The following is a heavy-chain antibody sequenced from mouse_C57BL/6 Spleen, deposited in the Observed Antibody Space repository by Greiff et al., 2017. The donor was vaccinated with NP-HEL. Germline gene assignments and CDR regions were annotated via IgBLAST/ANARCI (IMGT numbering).Heavy chain of an antibody. D-gene: IGHD2-1*01. J-gene: IGHJ1*03. V-gene: IGHV1-50*01. Sequence: QVQLQQPGAELVKPGASVKLSCKASGYTFTSYWMQWVKQRPGQGLEWIGEIDPSDSYTNYNQKFKGKATLTVDTSSSTAYMQLSSLTSEDAAVYYCARGDYGNWYFDVWGTGTTVTVSS. CDR1: GYTFTSYW. CDR3: ARGDYGNWYFDV. CDR2: IDPSDSYT.